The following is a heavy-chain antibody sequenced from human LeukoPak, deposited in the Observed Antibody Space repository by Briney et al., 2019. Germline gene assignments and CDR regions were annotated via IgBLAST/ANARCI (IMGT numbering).Heavy chain of an antibody. CDR1: GYTFTGYY. CDR3: ARTERSAVAVGAFDI. D-gene: IGHD6-19*01. V-gene: IGHV1-2*02. Sequence: ASVKVSCKASGYTFTGYYMHWVRQAPGQGLEWMGWINPNSGGTNYAQKFQGRVTMTGDTSISTAYMELSRLRSDDTAVYYCARTERSAVAVGAFDIWGQGTMVTVSS. CDR2: INPNSGGT. J-gene: IGHJ3*02.